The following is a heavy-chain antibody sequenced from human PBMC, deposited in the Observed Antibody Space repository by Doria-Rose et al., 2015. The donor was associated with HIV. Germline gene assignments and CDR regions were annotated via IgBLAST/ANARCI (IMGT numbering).Heavy chain of an antibody. CDR1: GSTFSAYA. CDR2: LNVGNGDT. D-gene: IGHD6-13*01. CDR3: ARIHSLSSSSLRH. Sequence: NKPGASVTVSCKTSGSTFSAYAIHWVRLAPGQRLEWTGWLNVGNGDTRYSRKFQDRVTITSDTSANTGYMALSSLRSEDTAVYYCARIHSLSSSSLRHWGQGTLVTVSS. V-gene: IGHV1-3*01. J-gene: IGHJ4*02.